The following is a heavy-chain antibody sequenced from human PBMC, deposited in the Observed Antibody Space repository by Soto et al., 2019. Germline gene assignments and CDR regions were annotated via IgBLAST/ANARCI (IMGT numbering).Heavy chain of an antibody. CDR3: TRELGYRSGGSCAYFDY. V-gene: IGHV3-49*04. Sequence: SLRLSCTSSVFTFGDYAMSCVRHSPGKWLEWVGFIRSKAYGGTTEYAASVKGRFTISRDDSKSIAYLQMNSLKTEDTAVYYCTRELGYRSGGSCAYFDYWGQGTLVSVSS. CDR1: VFTFGDYA. D-gene: IGHD2-15*01. J-gene: IGHJ4*02. CDR2: IRSKAYGGTT.